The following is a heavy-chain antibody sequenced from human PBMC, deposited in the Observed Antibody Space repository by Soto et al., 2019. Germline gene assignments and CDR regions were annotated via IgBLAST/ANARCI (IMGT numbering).Heavy chain of an antibody. V-gene: IGHV1-18*01. D-gene: IGHD3-10*01. Sequence: ASVKVSCKASGYTFTSYGISWVRQAPGQGLEWMGWISAYNGNTNYAQKLQGRVTMTTDTSTSTAYMELGSLRSDDTAVYYCARASLGTMVRGASPPAANNWFDPWGQGTLVTVSS. CDR1: GYTFTSYG. J-gene: IGHJ5*02. CDR3: ARASLGTMVRGASPPAANNWFDP. CDR2: ISAYNGNT.